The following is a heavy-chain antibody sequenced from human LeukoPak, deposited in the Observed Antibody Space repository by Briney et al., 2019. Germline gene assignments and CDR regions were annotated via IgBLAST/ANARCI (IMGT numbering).Heavy chain of an antibody. V-gene: IGHV1-46*01. CDR1: GYTFTSYG. D-gene: IGHD3-16*02. Sequence: ASVKVSCKASGYTFTSYGISWVRQAPGQGLEWMGIISPSGGSTSYAQKFQGRVTMTRDTSTSTVYMELSSLRSEDTAVYYCARDLSENDAFDIWGQGTMVTVSS. J-gene: IGHJ3*02. CDR3: ARDLSENDAFDI. CDR2: ISPSGGST.